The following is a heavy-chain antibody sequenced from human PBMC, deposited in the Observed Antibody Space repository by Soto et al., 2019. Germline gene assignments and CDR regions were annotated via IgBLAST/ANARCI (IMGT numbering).Heavy chain of an antibody. CDR1: GGTFKTYT. Sequence: QVQLVQSGAELKKPGSSVNVSCAASGGTFKTYTINWVRQAPGQGLEWIGQIIPMYDSANYAQRFQGRVTISADQYTNIAYMELSGLTSEDTALYYCATWRTYSGSYCFDYWGQGTLVSVSS. J-gene: IGHJ4*02. CDR3: ATWRTYSGSYCFDY. D-gene: IGHD1-26*01. V-gene: IGHV1-69*01. CDR2: IIPMYDSA.